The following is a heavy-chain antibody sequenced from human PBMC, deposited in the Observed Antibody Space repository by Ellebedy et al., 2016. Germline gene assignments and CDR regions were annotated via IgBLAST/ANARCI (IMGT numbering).Heavy chain of an antibody. J-gene: IGHJ4*02. Sequence: SVKVSCXASGFTFISSAMQWVRQARGQRLEWIGWIVVGSGNTNYAQKFQERVTITRDMSTSTAYMELSSLRSEDTAVYYCATGGTRGYSYAPINDYWGQGTLVTVSS. CDR1: GFTFISSA. V-gene: IGHV1-58*02. CDR3: ATGGTRGYSYAPINDY. CDR2: IVVGSGNT. D-gene: IGHD5-18*01.